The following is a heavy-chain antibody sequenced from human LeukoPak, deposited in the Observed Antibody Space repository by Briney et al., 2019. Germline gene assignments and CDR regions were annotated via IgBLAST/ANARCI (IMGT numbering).Heavy chain of an antibody. V-gene: IGHV3-48*03. J-gene: IGHJ3*02. CDR3: ARVEATYNNIRGDAFDI. CDR1: GFTFRNHE. CDR2: ISGRGDRT. D-gene: IGHD1-1*01. Sequence: GGPLRLACAASGFTFRNHEINWVRQAPGKALEWVSYISGRGDRTEYADSVKGRFSISRDNVKNSVNVLMNNLRAEDTAVYYCARVEATYNNIRGDAFDIWGQGTMVTVSS.